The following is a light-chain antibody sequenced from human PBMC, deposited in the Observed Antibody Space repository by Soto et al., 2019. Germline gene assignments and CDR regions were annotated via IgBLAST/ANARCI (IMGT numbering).Light chain of an antibody. Sequence: QSALTQPASVSGSPGQSITISCTGTSSDVGGHNYVSWYRQHPGKAPKLMIYDVSNRPSGVSNRFSGSKSGNTASLTISGLQAEDEADYYCSSYTSSSTSYVFGTGTKVTVL. CDR3: SSYTSSSTSYV. CDR1: SSDVGGHNY. V-gene: IGLV2-14*01. CDR2: DVS. J-gene: IGLJ1*01.